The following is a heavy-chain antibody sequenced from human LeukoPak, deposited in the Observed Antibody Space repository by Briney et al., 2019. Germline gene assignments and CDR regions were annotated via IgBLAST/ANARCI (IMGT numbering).Heavy chain of an antibody. D-gene: IGHD3-3*02. Sequence: SQTLSLTCTVSGGSISSGDYYRSWIRQPPGKGLEWIGYIYYTGNSYYIPYQNPSLQSRVTISVDTSKTQFSLKLSSVTAADTAVYYCARGRHLTLDGDWYFDLWGRGTLVTVSS. J-gene: IGHJ2*01. CDR2: IYYTGNS. CDR1: GGSISSGDYY. V-gene: IGHV4-30-4*08. CDR3: ARGRHLTLDGDWYFDL.